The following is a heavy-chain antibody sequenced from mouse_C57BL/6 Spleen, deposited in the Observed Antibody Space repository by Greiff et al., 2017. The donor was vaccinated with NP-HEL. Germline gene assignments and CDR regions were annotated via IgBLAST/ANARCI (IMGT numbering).Heavy chain of an antibody. CDR2: ISSGGSYT. V-gene: IGHV5-6*01. D-gene: IGHD2-2*01. CDR1: GFTFSSYG. J-gene: IGHJ4*01. Sequence: EVQVVESGGDLVKPGGSLKLSCAASGFTFSSYGMSWVRQTPDKRLEWVATISSGGSYTYYPDSVKGRFTISRDNAKNPLYLQMSSLKSEDTAMYYCARWLPPMDYWGQGTSVTVSS. CDR3: ARWLPPMDY.